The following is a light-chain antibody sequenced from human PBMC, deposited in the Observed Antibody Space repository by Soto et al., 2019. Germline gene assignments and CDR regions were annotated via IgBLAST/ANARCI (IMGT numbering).Light chain of an antibody. J-gene: IGKJ5*01. CDR2: DAS. CDR1: QPLPNY. V-gene: IGKV3-11*01. Sequence: EVVLAQSPATLSFSPGERATLPCMASQPLPNYLAWYQQRLGQAARFLIYDASTRATGVQARFSGSGSGTDFTLTISSLEPEDFGVFYWQQYNTWPPITFGQGTRLEIK. CDR3: QQYNTWPPIT.